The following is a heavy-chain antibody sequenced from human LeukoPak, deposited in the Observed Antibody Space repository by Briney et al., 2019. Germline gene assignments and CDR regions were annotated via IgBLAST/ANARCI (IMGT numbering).Heavy chain of an antibody. CDR1: GFTVRSNY. J-gene: IGHJ4*02. Sequence: GGSLRLSCAASGFTVRSNYMSWVRQAPGKGLEWGSVIYSWGSTYYADSVKGRFTISRDNSKNTLYLQMNSLRAEDQAVYYCASHSPYGDYVGYWGQGTLVTVSS. D-gene: IGHD4-17*01. CDR3: ASHSPYGDYVGY. CDR2: IYSWGST. V-gene: IGHV3-53*01.